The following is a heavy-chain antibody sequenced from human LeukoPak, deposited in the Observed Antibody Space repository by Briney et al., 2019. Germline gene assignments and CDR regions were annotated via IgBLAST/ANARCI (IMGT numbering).Heavy chain of an antibody. Sequence: GGSLRLSYAASGFTFSSYAMSWVRQAPGKGLEWVSAISGSGGSTYYADSVKGRFTISRDNSKNTLYLQMNSLRAEDTAVYYCAKDIVVVTATPYYWGQGTLVTVSS. J-gene: IGHJ4*02. D-gene: IGHD2-21*02. CDR1: GFTFSSYA. CDR3: AKDIVVVTATPYY. CDR2: ISGSGGST. V-gene: IGHV3-23*01.